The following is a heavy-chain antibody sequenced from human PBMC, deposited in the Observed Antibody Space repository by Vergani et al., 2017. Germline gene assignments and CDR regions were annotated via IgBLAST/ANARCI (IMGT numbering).Heavy chain of an antibody. CDR3: ARLIAANYFDC. J-gene: IGHJ4*02. CDR2: IYYSGSS. Sequence: QLQLQESGPGLVKPSETLSLTCTVSGGSISSSSYYWGWIRQPPGKGLEWIGSIYYSGSSYYNPSLKSRVTISVDTSKNQFSLKLSSVTAADTAVYYCARLIAANYFDCWGQGTLVTVSS. V-gene: IGHV4-39*01. CDR1: GGSISSSSYY. D-gene: IGHD6-25*01.